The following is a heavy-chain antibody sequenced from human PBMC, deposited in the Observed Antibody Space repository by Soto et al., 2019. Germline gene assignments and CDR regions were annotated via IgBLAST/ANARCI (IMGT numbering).Heavy chain of an antibody. Sequence: ASVKVSCKVSGYTLTELSMHWVRQAPGKGLEWMGGFDPEDGETIYAQKFQGRVTMTEDTSTDTAYMELSSLRSEDTAVYYCATGPPAATPSAFDYWGQGTLVTVSS. CDR1: GYTLTELS. J-gene: IGHJ4*02. CDR2: FDPEDGET. D-gene: IGHD2-2*01. V-gene: IGHV1-24*01. CDR3: ATGPPAATPSAFDY.